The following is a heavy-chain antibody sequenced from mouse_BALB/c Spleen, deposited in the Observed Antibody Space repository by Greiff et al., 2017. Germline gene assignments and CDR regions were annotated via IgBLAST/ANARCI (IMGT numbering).Heavy chain of an antibody. CDR2: IWAGGST. CDR3: ARGSYYGSSYWYFDV. Sequence: VKLMESGPGLVAPSQSLSITCTVSGFSFTSYGVHWVRQPPGKGLEWLGVIWAGGSTNYNSALMSRLSISKDNSKSQVFLKMNSLQTDDTAMYYCARGSYYGSSYWYFDVWGAGTTVTVSS. CDR1: GFSFTSYG. V-gene: IGHV2-9*02. D-gene: IGHD1-1*01. J-gene: IGHJ1*01.